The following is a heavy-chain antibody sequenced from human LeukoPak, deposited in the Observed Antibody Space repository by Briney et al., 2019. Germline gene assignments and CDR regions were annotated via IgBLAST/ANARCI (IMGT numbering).Heavy chain of an antibody. CDR2: MYYSGNT. CDR3: ARGALLWFGDRMEYYFDY. V-gene: IGHV4-59*01. CDR1: GGYISSYY. D-gene: IGHD3-10*01. J-gene: IGHJ4*02. Sequence: SETLSLTCTVSGGYISSYYWSWVRQPPGKGLEWLGFMYYSGNTNYNPSLKSRVTIAVDTSKNQFSLKLSSMTAADTAVYYCARGALLWFGDRMEYYFDYWGQGTLLTVSS.